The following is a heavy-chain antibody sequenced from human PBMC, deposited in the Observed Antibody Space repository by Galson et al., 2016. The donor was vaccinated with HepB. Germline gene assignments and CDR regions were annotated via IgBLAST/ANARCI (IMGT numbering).Heavy chain of an antibody. CDR3: ARYRSGSFDN. J-gene: IGHJ4*02. V-gene: IGHV3-53*01. Sequence: SLRLSCAASGFTVSSNYMSWVRQAPGKGLEWVSIIYSGGSTYYADSVKGRFTISRDNSNNTLYLQMNSLRAEDTAVYFCARYRSGSFDNWGQGTPVTVSS. CDR2: IYSGGST. D-gene: IGHD6-19*01. CDR1: GFTVSSNY.